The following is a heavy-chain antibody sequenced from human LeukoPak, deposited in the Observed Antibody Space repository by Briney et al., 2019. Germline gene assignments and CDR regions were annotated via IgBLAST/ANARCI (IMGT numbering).Heavy chain of an antibody. CDR2: IIPIFGTA. J-gene: IGHJ3*02. CDR3: ARDRPFQPQWLAQNDAFDI. D-gene: IGHD6-19*01. V-gene: IGHV1-69*05. Sequence: SVKVSCKASGGTFSSYAISWVRQAPGQGLEWMGRIIPIFGTANYAQKFQGRVTITTDESTSTAYMELSSLRSEDTAVYYCARDRPFQPQWLAQNDAFDIWGQGTLVTVSS. CDR1: GGTFSSYA.